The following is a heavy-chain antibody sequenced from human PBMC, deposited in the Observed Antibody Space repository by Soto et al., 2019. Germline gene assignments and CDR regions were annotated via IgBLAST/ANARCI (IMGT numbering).Heavy chain of an antibody. D-gene: IGHD2-8*01. J-gene: IGHJ6*02. CDR3: ARDPFVLMVYATVTYYYYGMDV. Sequence: QVQLQESGPGLVKPSGTLSLTCAVSGGSISSSNWWSWVRQPPGKGLEWIGEIYHSGSTNYNPSLKSRVTISVDKSKNQFSLKLSSVTAADTAVYYCARDPFVLMVYATVTYYYYGMDVWGQGTTVTVSS. CDR1: GGSISSSNW. V-gene: IGHV4-4*02. CDR2: IYHSGST.